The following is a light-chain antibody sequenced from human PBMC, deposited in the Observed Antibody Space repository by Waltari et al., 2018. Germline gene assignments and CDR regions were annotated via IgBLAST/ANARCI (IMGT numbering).Light chain of an antibody. Sequence: EIVLTQSPGTLSLYPRERATLSCRASQSVSRTLAWYQQKPGHAPRLLIYGASIRATGIPDRFSGSGSGTDFSLTISRRELEDFSVYYCQHYVRLPVTFGQGTKVEIK. CDR1: QSVSRT. CDR3: QHYVRLPVT. V-gene: IGKV3-20*01. CDR2: GAS. J-gene: IGKJ1*01.